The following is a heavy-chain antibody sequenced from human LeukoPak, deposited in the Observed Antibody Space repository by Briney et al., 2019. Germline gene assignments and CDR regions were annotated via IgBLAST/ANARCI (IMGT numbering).Heavy chain of an antibody. CDR3: AKGYCSGGSCYYFDY. J-gene: IGHJ4*02. Sequence: GGSLRLSCAASGFTFSSYAMSWVRQAPGKGLKWVSAFSGSGGSTYYADAGKGRFTISRDNSKNTLYLQMNSLRAEDTAVYYCAKGYCSGGSCYYFDYWGQGTLVTVSS. D-gene: IGHD2-15*01. CDR1: GFTFSSYA. CDR2: FSGSGGST. V-gene: IGHV3-23*01.